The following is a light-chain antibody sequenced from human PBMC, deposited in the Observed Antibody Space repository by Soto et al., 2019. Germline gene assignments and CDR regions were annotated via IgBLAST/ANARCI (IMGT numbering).Light chain of an antibody. V-gene: IGKV1-12*01. CDR1: RGSSNW. J-gene: IGKJ5*01. Sequence: DIQMTQSPSSVSASVGDRVTITCRASRGSSNWLAWYQTTPGKAPKLLIYAASSLQRGVPSRFSASGSGTEFTITISSLQPEDFATYSCQQANSFPRTFGQGTRLEIK. CDR3: QQANSFPRT. CDR2: AAS.